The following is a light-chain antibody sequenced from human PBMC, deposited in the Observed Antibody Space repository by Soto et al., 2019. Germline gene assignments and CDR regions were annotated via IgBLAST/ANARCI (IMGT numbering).Light chain of an antibody. Sequence: EIVLTQSPGTLSLSPGERATLSCRASQSVNSAYVAWYQQNPGQAPRVLIYGASTRATGIPHRFSGSGSGTDFSLTISWLEPEDSGMYYCYLYGRSPSWAFGQGTKVEIK. V-gene: IGKV3-20*01. CDR3: YLYGRSPSWA. CDR2: GAS. CDR1: QSVNSAY. J-gene: IGKJ1*01.